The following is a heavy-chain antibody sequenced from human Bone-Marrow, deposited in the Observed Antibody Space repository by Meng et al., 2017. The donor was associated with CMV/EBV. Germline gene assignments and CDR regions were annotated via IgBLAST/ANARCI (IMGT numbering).Heavy chain of an antibody. CDR1: GFTFSSYS. Sequence: GGSLRLSCAASGFTFSSYSMNWVRQAPGKGLEWASSISSSSRYIYYADSVKGRFTISRDNAKNSLSLQMNSLRDEDTAVYYCARGSRIMITSGGVIVIDAFDIWGQGTMVTVSS. J-gene: IGHJ3*02. CDR3: ARGSRIMITSGGVIVIDAFDI. D-gene: IGHD3-16*02. V-gene: IGHV3-21*01. CDR2: ISSSSRYI.